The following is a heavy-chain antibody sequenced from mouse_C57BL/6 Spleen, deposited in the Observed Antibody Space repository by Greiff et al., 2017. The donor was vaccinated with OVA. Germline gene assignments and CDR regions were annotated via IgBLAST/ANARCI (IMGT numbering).Heavy chain of an antibody. CDR3: ARQSNWDGVFDY. CDR1: GFTFSSYG. D-gene: IGHD4-1*01. V-gene: IGHV5-6*01. CDR2: ISSGGSYT. Sequence: EVKLVESGGDLVKPGGSLKLSCAASGFTFSSYGMSWVRQTPDKRLEWVATISSGGSYTYYPDSVKGRFTISRDNAKNTLYLQMSSLKSEDTAMYYCARQSNWDGVFDYWGQGTTLTVSS. J-gene: IGHJ2*01.